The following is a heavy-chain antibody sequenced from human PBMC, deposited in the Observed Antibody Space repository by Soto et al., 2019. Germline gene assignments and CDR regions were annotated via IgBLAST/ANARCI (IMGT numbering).Heavy chain of an antibody. CDR2: IYPGDSDT. V-gene: IGHV5-51*01. CDR3: AGTSSSSRFYYYGMDV. J-gene: IGHJ6*02. Sequence: GESLKVSCKGSGYSFTSYWIGWVRQMPGKGLEWMGIIYPGDSDTRYSPSFQGQVTISADKSISTAYLQWSSLKASDTAMYYCAGTSSSSRFYYYGMDVWGQGTTVTVSS. D-gene: IGHD6-6*01. CDR1: GYSFTSYW.